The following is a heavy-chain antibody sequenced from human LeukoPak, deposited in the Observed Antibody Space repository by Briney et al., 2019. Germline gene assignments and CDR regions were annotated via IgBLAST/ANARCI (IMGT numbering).Heavy chain of an antibody. Sequence: GRSLRLSCAASGFTFNNYGMHWVRQAPGKGLEWVAVIWYDGSNKYYADSVKGRFTISRDNSRSTLYLQMNSLRPEDTAIYYCAREGYYGSGSPPSLYFDYWGQGTLVTVSS. V-gene: IGHV3-33*01. CDR3: AREGYYGSGSPPSLYFDY. D-gene: IGHD3-10*01. CDR1: GFTFNNYG. CDR2: IWYDGSNK. J-gene: IGHJ4*02.